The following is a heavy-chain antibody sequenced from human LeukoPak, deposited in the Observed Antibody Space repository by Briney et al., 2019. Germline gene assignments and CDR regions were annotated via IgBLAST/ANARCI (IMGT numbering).Heavy chain of an antibody. CDR3: ARDRNLENYYYYMDV. V-gene: IGHV3-53*01. J-gene: IGHJ6*03. CDR1: GFTVSSNY. Sequence: GGSLRLSCAASGFTVSSNYMSWVRQAPGKGLEWVSVIYSGGSTYYADSVKGRFTISRDNSKNTLYLQMNSLRAEDTAVYYCARDRNLENYYYYMDVWGKGTTDTVSS. D-gene: IGHD3-3*01. CDR2: IYSGGST.